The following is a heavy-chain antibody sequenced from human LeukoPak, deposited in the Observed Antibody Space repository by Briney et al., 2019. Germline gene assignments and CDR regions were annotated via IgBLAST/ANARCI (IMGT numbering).Heavy chain of an antibody. Sequence: NTSETLSLTCTVSGGSISSYYWSWIRQPPGKGLEWIGYIHYSGSTNYNPSLKSRVTISVDTSKNQFSLKLSSVTAADTAVYYCARGPGIAAAGWFDPWGQGTLVTVSS. J-gene: IGHJ5*02. CDR2: IHYSGST. D-gene: IGHD6-13*01. CDR3: ARGPGIAAAGWFDP. CDR1: GGSISSYY. V-gene: IGHV4-59*01.